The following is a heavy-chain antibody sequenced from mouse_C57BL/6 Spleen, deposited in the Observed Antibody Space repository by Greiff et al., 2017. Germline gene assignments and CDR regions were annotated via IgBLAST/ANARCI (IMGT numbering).Heavy chain of an antibody. CDR3: ARSMVTTTGAAYAMDY. J-gene: IGHJ4*01. V-gene: IGHV8-12*01. Sequence: QVQLKQSGPGILQSSQTLSLTCSFSGFSLSTSGMGVSWIRQPSGKGLEWLAHIYWDDDKRYNPSLKSRLTISKDTSRNQVFLKITSVDTADTATYYCARSMVTTTGAAYAMDYWGQGTSVTVSS. D-gene: IGHD2-2*01. CDR2: IYWDDDK. CDR1: GFSLSTSGMG.